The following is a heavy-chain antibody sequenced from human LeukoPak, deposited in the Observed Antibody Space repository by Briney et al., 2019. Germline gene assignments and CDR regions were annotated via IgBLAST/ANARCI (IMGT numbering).Heavy chain of an antibody. D-gene: IGHD5-18*01. V-gene: IGHV3-11*01. CDR3: ARGCGYSFEIAFDI. J-gene: IGHJ3*02. Sequence: PGGSLRLSCAASGFTFGDYYMSWIRQAPGKGLEWVSYISSNGSTIYYADSVKGRFTISRDNAKNSLYLQMNSLRAEGTAVYYCARGCGYSFEIAFDIWGQGTMVTVSS. CDR1: GFTFGDYY. CDR2: ISSNGSTI.